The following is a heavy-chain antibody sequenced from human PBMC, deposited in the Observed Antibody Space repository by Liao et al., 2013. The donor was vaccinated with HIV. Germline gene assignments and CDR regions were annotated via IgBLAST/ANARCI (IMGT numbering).Heavy chain of an antibody. V-gene: IGHV4-39*07. Sequence: QLQLQESGPGLVKPSETLSLTCTVSGGSISSSSYYWGWIRQPPGKGLEWIGSIYYSGSTYYNPSLKSRVTISGDTSKNQFSLKLTSVTAADTAVYYCARDNPSWYWYFDLWGRGTLVTVSS. D-gene: IGHD2-2*01. CDR3: ARDNPSWYWYFDL. CDR2: IYYSGST. J-gene: IGHJ2*01. CDR1: GGSISSSSYY.